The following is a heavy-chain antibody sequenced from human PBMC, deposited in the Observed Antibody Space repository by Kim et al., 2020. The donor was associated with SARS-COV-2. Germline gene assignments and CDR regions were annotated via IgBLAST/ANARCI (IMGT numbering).Heavy chain of an antibody. CDR1: GGSISSYY. CDR3: ARRREMRLGYGDYSFDI. D-gene: IGHD4-17*01. CDR2: IYYSGST. Sequence: SETLSLTCTVSGGSISSYYWSWIRQPPGKGLEWIGYIYYSGSTNYNPSLKSRVTISVDTSKNQFSLKLSSVTAADTAVYYCARRREMRLGYGDYSFDIWGQGTMVTVSS. V-gene: IGHV4-59*08. J-gene: IGHJ3*02.